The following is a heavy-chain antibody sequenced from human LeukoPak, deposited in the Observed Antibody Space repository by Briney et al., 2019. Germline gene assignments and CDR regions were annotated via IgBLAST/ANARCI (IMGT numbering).Heavy chain of an antibody. Sequence: SQTLSLTCTVSGGSISSGSYYWSWIRQPAGKGLEWIGRIYTSGSTNYNPSLKSRVTISVDTSKNQFSLKLSSVTAADTAVYYCAGSLDYLYGMDVWGQGTTVTVSS. V-gene: IGHV4-61*02. J-gene: IGHJ6*02. D-gene: IGHD3/OR15-3a*01. CDR3: AGSLDYLYGMDV. CDR2: IYTSGST. CDR1: GGSISSGSYY.